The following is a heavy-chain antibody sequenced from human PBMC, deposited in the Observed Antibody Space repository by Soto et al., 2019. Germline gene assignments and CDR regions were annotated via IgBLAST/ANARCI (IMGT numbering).Heavy chain of an antibody. CDR2: IAYDGSVK. CDR1: GFTFTNYA. Sequence: QVQLVESGGGVVQPGRSLRLSCAASGFTFTNYAMHWVRQAPGKGLEWVAIIAYDGSVKYYSDSVKGRFTISRDSSKNTANLQMNSLRAEDTAVYYCARPGYCSRVRCYDYFDNWGQGTLVTVSS. D-gene: IGHD2-15*01. J-gene: IGHJ4*02. CDR3: ARPGYCSRVRCYDYFDN. V-gene: IGHV3-30*04.